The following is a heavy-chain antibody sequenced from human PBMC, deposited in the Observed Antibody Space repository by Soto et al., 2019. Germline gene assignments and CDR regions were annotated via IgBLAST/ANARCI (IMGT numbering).Heavy chain of an antibody. V-gene: IGHV1-3*01. J-gene: IGHJ5*02. CDR3: ARERDYYDSSGYYQWFDP. CDR1: GYTFTSYA. D-gene: IGHD3-22*01. CDR2: INAGNGNT. Sequence: ASVKVSCKASGYTFTSYAMHWVRQAPGQRLEWMGWINAGNGNTKYSQKFQGRVTITRDTSASTAYMELSSLRSEDTAVYYFARERDYYDSSGYYQWFDPWGQGTLVTVSS.